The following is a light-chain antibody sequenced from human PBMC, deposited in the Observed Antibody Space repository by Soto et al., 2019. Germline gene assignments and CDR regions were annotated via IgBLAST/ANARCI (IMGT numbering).Light chain of an antibody. CDR3: SSYAGSNSPYV. CDR1: NNDIGGYNY. Sequence: QSALTQPPSASGSPGQSVTISCTGTNNDIGGYNYVSWYQQHPGKAPKPMIHEVNKRPSGVPDRFSGSKSGNTASLTVSGLQAEDEADYYCSSYAGSNSPYVFGTGTKLTVL. J-gene: IGLJ1*01. CDR2: EVN. V-gene: IGLV2-8*01.